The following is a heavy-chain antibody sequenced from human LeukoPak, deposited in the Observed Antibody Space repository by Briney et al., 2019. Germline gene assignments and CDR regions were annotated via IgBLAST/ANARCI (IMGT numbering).Heavy chain of an antibody. V-gene: IGHV3-48*03. CDR2: FAGSDTTK. Sequence: GGSLRLSCAASGFDFSAYEMNWVRQAPGKGLEWVAYFAGSDTTKYYADSVRGRFTISRDNAKNSLYLQMNSLRAEDTALYYCTTLGYHLDSCGQGTLVTVSS. CDR1: GFDFSAYE. J-gene: IGHJ4*02. CDR3: TTLGYHLDS. D-gene: IGHD3-22*01.